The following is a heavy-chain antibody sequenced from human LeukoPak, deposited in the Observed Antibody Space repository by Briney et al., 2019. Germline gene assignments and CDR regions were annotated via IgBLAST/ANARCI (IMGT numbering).Heavy chain of an antibody. V-gene: IGHV1-2*02. CDR2: INPNSGGT. CDR3: ARDRDSSGYYYIDY. J-gene: IGHJ4*02. Sequence: ASVKVSCKASGYTFTSYDINWVRQAPGQGLEWMGWINPNSGGTNYAQKFQGRVTMTRDTSISTAYMELSRLRSDDTAVYYCARDRDSSGYYYIDYWGQGTLVTVSS. CDR1: GYTFTSYD. D-gene: IGHD3-22*01.